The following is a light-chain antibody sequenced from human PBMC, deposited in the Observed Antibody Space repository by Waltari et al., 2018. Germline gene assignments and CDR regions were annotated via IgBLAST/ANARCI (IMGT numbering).Light chain of an antibody. CDR2: EDY. Sequence: QSPLTPPAPVSGSPGQSTTISCTGTSSDVGTYNLVSWYQQHPGKAPKLMIYEDYKRPSGVSNRFSGSKSGNTASLTISGLQAEDEADYYCCSYVSGDTWVFGGGTELAVL. CDR3: CSYVSGDTWV. V-gene: IGLV2-23*01. CDR1: SSDVGTYNL. J-gene: IGLJ3*02.